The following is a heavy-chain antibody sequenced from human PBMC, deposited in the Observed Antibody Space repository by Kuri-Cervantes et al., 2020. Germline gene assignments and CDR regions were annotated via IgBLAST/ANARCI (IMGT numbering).Heavy chain of an antibody. J-gene: IGHJ3*02. Sequence: GESLKISCAASGFTFSSYGMHWVRQAPGKGLEWVAVISYDGSNKYYADSVKGRFTISRDNPKNTLYLQMNSLRAEDTAVYYCAKALTGATNAFDIWGQGMMVTVSS. CDR1: GFTFSSYG. CDR2: ISYDGSNK. V-gene: IGHV3-33*05. D-gene: IGHD1-20*01. CDR3: AKALTGATNAFDI.